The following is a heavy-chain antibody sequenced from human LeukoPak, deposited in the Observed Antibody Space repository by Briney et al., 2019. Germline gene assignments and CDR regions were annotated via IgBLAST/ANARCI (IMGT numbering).Heavy chain of an antibody. CDR3: ARDAVKDDNYYDSSGGNWYFDL. D-gene: IGHD3-22*01. Sequence: GASVKVSCKASGYTFTSYYMHWVRQAPGQGLEWMGIINPSGGSTSYAQKFQGRVTMTRDMSTSTVYMELSSLRSEDTAVYYCARDAVKDDNYYDSSGGNWYFDLWGRGTLVTVSS. J-gene: IGHJ2*01. V-gene: IGHV1-46*01. CDR2: INPSGGST. CDR1: GYTFTSYY.